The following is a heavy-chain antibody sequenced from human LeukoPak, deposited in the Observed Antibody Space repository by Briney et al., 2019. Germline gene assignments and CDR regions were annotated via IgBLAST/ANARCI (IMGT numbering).Heavy chain of an antibody. V-gene: IGHV3-30*04. Sequence: GGSLRLSCAVSGFPFNMYPMHWVRQAPGKGLEWVAVISYDGNDKYYADSVKGRFTISRDNSNNTLYVERNSLRAEDTAVYYCARPWGSGWYGEAFDIWGQGTKVTVSS. J-gene: IGHJ3*02. D-gene: IGHD6-19*01. CDR1: GFPFNMYP. CDR2: ISYDGNDK. CDR3: ARPWGSGWYGEAFDI.